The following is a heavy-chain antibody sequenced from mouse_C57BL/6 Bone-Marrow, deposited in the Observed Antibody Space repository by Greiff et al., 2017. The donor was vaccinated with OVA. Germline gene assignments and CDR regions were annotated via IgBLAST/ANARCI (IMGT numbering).Heavy chain of an antibody. V-gene: IGHV5-9-1*02. CDR1: GFTFSSYA. D-gene: IGHD2-2*01. J-gene: IGHJ3*01. CDR2: ISSGGDYI. Sequence: EVQLVESGEGLVKPGGSLKLSCAASGFTFSSYAMSWVRQTPEKRLEWVAYISSGGDYIYYADTVKGRFTISRDNARNTLYLQMSSLKSEDTAMYYCSRDRGPVYCGYPFAYWGQGTLVTVSA. CDR3: SRDRGPVYCGYPFAY.